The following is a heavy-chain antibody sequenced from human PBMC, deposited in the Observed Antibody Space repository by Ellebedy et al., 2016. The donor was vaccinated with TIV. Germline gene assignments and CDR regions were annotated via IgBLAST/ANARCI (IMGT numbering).Heavy chain of an antibody. CDR3: SRLAGGTCQCAFDI. Sequence: GESLKISCAASGFTFSSYAMSWVRQAPGEGLEWVSGVSGSGASTYYADSVKGRFTISRDNAKNSVHLQMNSLRAEDTAVYYCSRLAGGTCQCAFDIWGQGTMDTVSS. V-gene: IGHV3-23*01. CDR2: VSGSGAST. CDR1: GFTFSSYA. D-gene: IGHD2-15*01. J-gene: IGHJ3*02.